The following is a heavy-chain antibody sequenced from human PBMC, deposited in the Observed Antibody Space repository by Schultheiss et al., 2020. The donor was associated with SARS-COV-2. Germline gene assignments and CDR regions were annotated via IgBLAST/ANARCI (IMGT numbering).Heavy chain of an antibody. V-gene: IGHV4-34*01. Sequence: SETLSLTCAVYGGSFSGHYWSWIRQPPGKGLEWIGEINHSGSTNYNPSLKSRVTISVDTSKNQFSLKLSSVTAADTAVYYCARGGYYDSSGSHGDYWGQGTLVTVSS. CDR1: GGSFSGHY. CDR3: ARGGYYDSSGSHGDY. J-gene: IGHJ4*02. D-gene: IGHD3-22*01. CDR2: INHSGST.